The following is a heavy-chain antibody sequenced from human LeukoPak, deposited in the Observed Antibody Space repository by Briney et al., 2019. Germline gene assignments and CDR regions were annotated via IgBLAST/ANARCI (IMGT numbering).Heavy chain of an antibody. J-gene: IGHJ4*02. CDR1: GFTFSSYG. D-gene: IGHD5-24*01. CDR2: IWYDGSNK. Sequence: GGSLRPSCAASGFTFSSYGMYWVRQPPGKGLEWVAVIWYDGSNKGYADSVKGRFTISRDNSKNTLYLQMTNLRAEDTGVYYCAREKIEDGTDFDHWGQGTLVTVSS. V-gene: IGHV3-33*07. CDR3: AREKIEDGTDFDH.